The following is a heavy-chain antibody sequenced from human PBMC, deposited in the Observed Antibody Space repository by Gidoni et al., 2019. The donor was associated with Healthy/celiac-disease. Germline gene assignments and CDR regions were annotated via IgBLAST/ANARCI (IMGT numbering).Heavy chain of an antibody. CDR3: ARKRISSSPIYRGPYNWFDP. CDR2: INHSGST. Sequence: QVQLQQWGAGLLKPSETLSLTCAVYGGSFSGYYWSWIRQPPGKGLEWIGEINHSGSTNYNPSLKSRVTISVDTSKNQFSLKLSSVTAADTAVYYCARKRISSSPIYRGPYNWFDPWGQGTLVTVSS. V-gene: IGHV4-34*01. CDR1: GGSFSGYY. D-gene: IGHD6-6*01. J-gene: IGHJ5*02.